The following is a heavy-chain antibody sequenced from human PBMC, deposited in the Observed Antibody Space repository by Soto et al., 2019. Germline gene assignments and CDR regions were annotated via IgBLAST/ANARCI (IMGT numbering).Heavy chain of an antibody. CDR2: INHSGST. CDR1: GGSFSGYY. J-gene: IGHJ4*02. D-gene: IGHD6-6*01. V-gene: IGHV4-34*01. CDR3: ARGHGAALRYFDY. Sequence: SETLSLTCAAYGGSFSGYYWSWIRQPPGKGLEWIGEINHSGSTNYNPSLKSRVTISVDTSKNQFSLKLSSVTAADTAVYYCARGHGAALRYFDYWGQGTLVTVSS.